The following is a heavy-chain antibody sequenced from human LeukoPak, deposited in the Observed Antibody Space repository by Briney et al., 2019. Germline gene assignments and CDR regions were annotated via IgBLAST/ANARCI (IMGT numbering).Heavy chain of an antibody. J-gene: IGHJ5*02. CDR2: IYYSGST. Sequence: SETLSLTCAVYGGSFSGYYWSWIRQPPGKGLEWIGYIYYSGSTYYNPSLKSRVTISVDTSKNQFSLKLSSVTAADTAVYYCARTDSSGYYSYWFDPWGQGTLVTVSS. D-gene: IGHD3-22*01. CDR3: ARTDSSGYYSYWFDP. CDR1: GGSFSGYY. V-gene: IGHV4-34*09.